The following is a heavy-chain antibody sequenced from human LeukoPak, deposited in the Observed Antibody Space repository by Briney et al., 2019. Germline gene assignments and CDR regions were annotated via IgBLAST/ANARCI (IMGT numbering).Heavy chain of an antibody. CDR2: ISSGGSTI. CDR3: ARRATAGSCFDY. J-gene: IGHJ4*02. V-gene: IGHV3-11*01. D-gene: IGHD6-13*01. CDR1: GFTFSDYY. Sequence: GGSLRLSCAVSGFTFSDYYMSWIRQAPGKGLEWVSFISSGGSTISYADSVKGRFTISRDNAENSLYLQMNSLRAEDTAVYYCARRATAGSCFDYWGQGTLVTVSS.